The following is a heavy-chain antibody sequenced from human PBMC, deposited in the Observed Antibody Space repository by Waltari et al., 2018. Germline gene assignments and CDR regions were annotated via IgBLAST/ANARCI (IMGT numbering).Heavy chain of an antibody. V-gene: IGHV3-48*04. D-gene: IGHD3-10*01. CDR2: ISNSDSST. CDR1: GFTFRSYD. J-gene: IGHJ4*02. Sequence: EVQMLESGGGLKQPGGPLRLSCSASGFTFRSYDMNWVRQAPGKGLEWISYISNSDSSTYYADSVKGRFTISRDNAKNSLYLQMNSLRAEDTAVYYCVRGAIILVRGLRGYFDHWGQGTLVTVSS. CDR3: VRGAIILVRGLRGYFDH.